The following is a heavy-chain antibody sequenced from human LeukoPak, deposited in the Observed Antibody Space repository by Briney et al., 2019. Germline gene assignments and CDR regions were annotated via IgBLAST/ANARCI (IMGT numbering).Heavy chain of an antibody. CDR2: IYSGGST. CDR1: GFTVSSNY. CDR3: ARESRRELLRAFDI. Sequence: GGSLRLSCAASGFTVSSNYMSWVRQAPGKGLEWVSVIYSGGSTYYADSVKGRFTISRDNSKNTLYLQMNSLRAEDTAVYYCARESRRELLRAFDIWGQGTMVTVSS. J-gene: IGHJ3*02. V-gene: IGHV3-53*01. D-gene: IGHD1-26*01.